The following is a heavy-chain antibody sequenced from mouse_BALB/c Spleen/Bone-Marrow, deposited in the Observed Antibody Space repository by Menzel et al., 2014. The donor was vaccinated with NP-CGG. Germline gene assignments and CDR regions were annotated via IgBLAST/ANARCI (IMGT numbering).Heavy chain of an antibody. CDR2: IYYSGTI. Sequence: EVQLQESGPGLVKPSQTVSLPCTVTGISITTGNYRWSWLRQFPGNKLEWIGYIYYSGTITYNPSLTSRTTITRDTSKNQFFLEMNSLTAEDTATYYCARGAMTTTGYFDYWGQGTTLTVSS. J-gene: IGHJ2*01. D-gene: IGHD2-4*01. CDR1: GISITTGNYR. V-gene: IGHV3-5*02. CDR3: ARGAMTTTGYFDY.